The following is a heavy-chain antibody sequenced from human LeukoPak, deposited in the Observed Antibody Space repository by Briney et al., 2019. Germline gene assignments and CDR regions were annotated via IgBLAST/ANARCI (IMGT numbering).Heavy chain of an antibody. CDR3: ARDTYSDLFFDY. CDR1: GGSISRGSYY. D-gene: IGHD3-3*01. Sequence: SSQTLSLTCTVSGGSISRGSYYWSWIRQPAGKGLDWIGRIYTSGSTNYNTSLKSRVTISVDTSKNQFSLKLSSVTAADTAVYYCARDTYSDLFFDYWGQGTLVTVSS. CDR2: IYTSGST. V-gene: IGHV4-61*02. J-gene: IGHJ4*02.